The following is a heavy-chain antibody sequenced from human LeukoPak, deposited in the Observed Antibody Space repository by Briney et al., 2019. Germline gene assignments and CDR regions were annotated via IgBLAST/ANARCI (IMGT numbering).Heavy chain of an antibody. CDR1: GFTVSSNY. D-gene: IGHD3-22*01. CDR2: IYSGGST. Sequence: GGSLRLSCAASGFTVSSNYMSWVRQAPGKGLEWVSVIYSGGSTYYADLVEGRFTISRDNAKNSLYLQMNSLRAEDTAVYYCARGVGNYRYYFDYWGQGTLVTVSS. J-gene: IGHJ4*02. V-gene: IGHV3-53*01. CDR3: ARGVGNYRYYFDY.